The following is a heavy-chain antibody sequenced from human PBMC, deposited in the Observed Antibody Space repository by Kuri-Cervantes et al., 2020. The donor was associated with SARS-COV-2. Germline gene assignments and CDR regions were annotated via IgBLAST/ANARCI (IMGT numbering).Heavy chain of an antibody. CDR1: GFTFSSYA. D-gene: IGHD1-26*01. V-gene: IGHV3-30-3*01. CDR2: ISYDGSNK. J-gene: IGHJ4*02. CDR3: ARDSASRVAVGATITGH. Sequence: GESLKISCAASGFTFSSYAMHWVRQAPGKGLEWVAVISYDGSNKYYADSVKGRFTISRDNSKNTLYLQMNSLRAEDTAVYYCARDSASRVAVGATITGHWGQGTLVT.